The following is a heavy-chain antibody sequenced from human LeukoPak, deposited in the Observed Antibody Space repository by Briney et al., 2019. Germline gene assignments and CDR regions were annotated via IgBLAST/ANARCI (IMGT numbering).Heavy chain of an antibody. CDR1: GATFSNYA. V-gene: IGHV1-69*13. J-gene: IGHJ4*02. CDR3: ARAGITGTTRFLDY. D-gene: IGHD1-7*01. CDR2: VVPSFGTA. Sequence: SVKVSCKASGATFSNYALNWVRQAPGQGLEWMGGVVPSFGTANYPQKFQDRVTITADESTSTAYMELSSLKSEDTAVYYCARAGITGTTRFLDYWGQGTPVTVSS.